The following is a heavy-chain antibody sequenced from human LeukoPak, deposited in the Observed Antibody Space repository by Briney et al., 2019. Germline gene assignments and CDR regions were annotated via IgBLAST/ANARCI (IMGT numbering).Heavy chain of an antibody. CDR2: IYSGGTT. V-gene: IGHV3-53*01. Sequence: GGSLGLSCAASGFTASTYYMNWVRQAPGKGLEWVSIIYSGGTTYYADSVKGRFTISRDTSKNTLSLQMNSLRAEDTAVYFCARVGDHFHWNLDLWGRGTLVTVSS. CDR1: GFTASTYY. D-gene: IGHD3-3*02. J-gene: IGHJ2*01. CDR3: ARVGDHFHWNLDL.